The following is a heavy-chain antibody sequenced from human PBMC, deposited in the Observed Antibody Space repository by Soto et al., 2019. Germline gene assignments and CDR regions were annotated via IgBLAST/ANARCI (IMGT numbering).Heavy chain of an antibody. J-gene: IGHJ6*02. CDR1: GLTVSRNY. V-gene: IGHV3-66*01. Sequence: ERSLRLCCAAYGLTVSRNYRSWVRQAPGKGLEWVSVIYSGGSTYYADSVKGRFTISRDNSKNTLYLQMNSLRAEDTAVYYCARDGGYYDSSGYYSYYYRMDVWGQGTTVTVSS. D-gene: IGHD3-22*01. CDR3: ARDGGYYDSSGYYSYYYRMDV. CDR2: IYSGGST.